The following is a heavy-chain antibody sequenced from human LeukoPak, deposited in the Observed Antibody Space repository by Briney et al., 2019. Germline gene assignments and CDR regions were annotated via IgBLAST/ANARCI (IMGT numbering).Heavy chain of an antibody. V-gene: IGHV4-59*01. CDR1: GGSISSYY. Sequence: PSETLSLTCTVSGGSISSYYWSWIRQPPGKGLEWIGYIYYSGSTNYNPSLKSRVTISVDTSKNQFSLKLSSVTAADTAVYYCARVSHYDILTGYPAKYYFDYWGQGTLVTVSS. J-gene: IGHJ4*02. CDR3: ARVSHYDILTGYPAKYYFDY. D-gene: IGHD3-9*01. CDR2: IYYSGST.